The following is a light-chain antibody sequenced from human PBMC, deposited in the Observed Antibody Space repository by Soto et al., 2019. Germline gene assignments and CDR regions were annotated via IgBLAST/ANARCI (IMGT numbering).Light chain of an antibody. CDR3: QQYETFSGT. CDR2: DAS. J-gene: IGKJ1*01. V-gene: IGKV1-5*01. Sequence: DIQMTQSPSTLSGSFGDRVTITCRASQSVSGWLAWYQQKPGEAPKLLIYDASALPRGVPSRFSGSGSGAKFTLTIASLQTDDFATYYCQQYETFSGTFGPGTKVDIK. CDR1: QSVSGW.